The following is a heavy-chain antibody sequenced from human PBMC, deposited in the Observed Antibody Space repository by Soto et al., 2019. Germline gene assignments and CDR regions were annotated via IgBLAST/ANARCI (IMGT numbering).Heavy chain of an antibody. Sequence: GASVKVSCKASGYTFTSYGISWVRQAPGQGLEWMGWISAYNGNTNYAQKLQGRVTMTTDTSTSTAYMELRSLRSDDTAVYYCARHPVGKDSPRHFDYWGQGTLVTVSS. J-gene: IGHJ4*02. CDR3: ARHPVGKDSPRHFDY. CDR2: ISAYNGNT. D-gene: IGHD2-15*01. CDR1: GYTFTSYG. V-gene: IGHV1-18*01.